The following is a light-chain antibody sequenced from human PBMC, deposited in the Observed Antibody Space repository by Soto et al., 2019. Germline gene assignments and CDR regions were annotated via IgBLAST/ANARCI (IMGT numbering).Light chain of an antibody. Sequence: QSALTQPASVSGSPGQSITISCTGTRSDIGSYNYIAWYQQHPGKAPRVMIFEVTKRPSGISNRFSGSKSGSTASLTISGIQAEDEADYFCFSYAGDSTWVFGGGTKLTVL. CDR3: FSYAGDSTWV. CDR2: EVT. V-gene: IGLV2-23*02. J-gene: IGLJ3*02. CDR1: RSDIGSYNY.